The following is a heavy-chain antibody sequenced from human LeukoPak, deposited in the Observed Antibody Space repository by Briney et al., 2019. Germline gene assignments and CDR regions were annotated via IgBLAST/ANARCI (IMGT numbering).Heavy chain of an antibody. D-gene: IGHD3-9*01. Sequence: SETLSLTCAVYGGSFSGYSWSWIRQPPGKGLEWIGEINHSGSTNYNPSLKSRVTISVDTSKNQFSLKLSSVTAADTAVYYCARGYYDILTGYHDAFDIWGQGTMVTVSS. V-gene: IGHV4-34*01. J-gene: IGHJ3*02. CDR3: ARGYYDILTGYHDAFDI. CDR1: GGSFSGYS. CDR2: INHSGST.